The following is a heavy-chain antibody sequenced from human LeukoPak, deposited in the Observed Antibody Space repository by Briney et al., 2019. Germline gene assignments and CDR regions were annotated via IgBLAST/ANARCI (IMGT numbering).Heavy chain of an antibody. D-gene: IGHD4-17*01. V-gene: IGHV3-23*01. CDR2: ISGNGAST. CDR1: AFTLDNYA. Sequence: AGGSLRLSCTASAFTLDNYAMSWVRQAPGKGLEWVSTISGNGASTYYADSVKGRFTISRDNFKNTLYLQMNSLRAEDTALYYCAKDLGMATVTLIASIFDYWGQGTLVTVSS. CDR3: AKDLGMATVTLIASIFDY. J-gene: IGHJ4*02.